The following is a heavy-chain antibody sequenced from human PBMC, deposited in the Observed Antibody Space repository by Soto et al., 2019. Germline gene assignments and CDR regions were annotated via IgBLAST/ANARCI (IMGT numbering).Heavy chain of an antibody. J-gene: IGHJ6*02. CDR1: GFTFSSYS. D-gene: IGHD1-1*01. CDR3: ERDSHSDPGMFTAVVPSHYYYYGMHV. CDR2: ISSSSSYI. Sequence: GGSLRLSCAASGFTFSSYSMNWVRQAPGKGLEWVSSISSSSSYIYYADSVKGRFTISRDNAKNSLYLQMNSLRAEDTAVYYCERDSHSDPGMFTAVVPSHYYYYGMHVWGQGTTVSV. V-gene: IGHV3-21*01.